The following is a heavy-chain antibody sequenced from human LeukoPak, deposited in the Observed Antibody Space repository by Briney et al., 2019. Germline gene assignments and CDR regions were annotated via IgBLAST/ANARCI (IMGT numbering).Heavy chain of an antibody. CDR1: GFTFSSYS. CDR3: ATGDGWCFID. J-gene: IGHJ4*02. Sequence: PGGSLRLSCAASGFTFSSYSMNWVRQAPGKGLEWVSYISSSSSTIYYADSVKGRFTISRDNAKNSLYLQMNSLRVEDTAVYYCATGDGWCFIDWGQGTLVTVSS. V-gene: IGHV3-48*04. D-gene: IGHD6-19*01. CDR2: ISSSSSTI.